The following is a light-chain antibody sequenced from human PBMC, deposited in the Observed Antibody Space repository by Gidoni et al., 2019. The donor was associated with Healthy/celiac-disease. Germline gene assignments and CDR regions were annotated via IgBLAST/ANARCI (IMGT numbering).Light chain of an antibody. J-gene: IGKJ4*01. CDR2: AAS. Sequence: AIRLTQSPSSLPASTGDRVTITFRANQNISSYLGWYRQKPGKAPKLLIYAASTLQSGVPSRFSGSGSGTDFTLTISCLQSEDFATYYCQQYYTYPLTFGGGTKVEIK. CDR1: QNISSY. CDR3: QQYYTYPLT. V-gene: IGKV1-8*01.